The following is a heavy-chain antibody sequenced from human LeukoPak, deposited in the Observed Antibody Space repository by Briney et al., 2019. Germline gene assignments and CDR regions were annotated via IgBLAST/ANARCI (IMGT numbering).Heavy chain of an antibody. CDR1: GFTFTSYW. CDR2: IDQDGSEK. V-gene: IGHV3-7*01. J-gene: IGHJ4*02. D-gene: IGHD1-26*01. Sequence: PGGSLRLSCAASGFTFTSYWMSWVRQAPGKGLEWVANIDQDGSEKNYVDSVKGRFTISRDNAKNSLYLQLNSLRAEDTAVYYYARDQVGIFDYWGQGTLVTVSS. CDR3: ARDQVGIFDY.